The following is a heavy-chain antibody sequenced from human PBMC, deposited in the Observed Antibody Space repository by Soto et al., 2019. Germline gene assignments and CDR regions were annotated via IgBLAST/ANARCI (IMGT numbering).Heavy chain of an antibody. CDR2: IIPILGIA. D-gene: IGHD6-13*01. CDR1: GGTFSSYT. J-gene: IGHJ4*02. Sequence: ASVKVSCKASGGTFSSYTISWVRQAPGQGLEWMGRIIPILGIANYAQKFQGRVTITADKSTSTAYMELSSLRSEDTAVYYCAIPSGSSSWYYFDYWGQGTLVTVSS. V-gene: IGHV1-69*02. CDR3: AIPSGSSSWYYFDY.